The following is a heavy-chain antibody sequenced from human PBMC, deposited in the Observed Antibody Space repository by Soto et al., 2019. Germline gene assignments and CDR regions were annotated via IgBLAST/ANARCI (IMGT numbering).Heavy chain of an antibody. CDR1: GFTFSSYG. V-gene: IGHV3-33*06. D-gene: IGHD2-15*01. J-gene: IGHJ4*02. Sequence: QVQLVESGGGEVQPGRSLRLSCAASGFTFSSYGMQWVRQAPGKGLEWVAVIWYDGSNKYYADSVKGRFTISRDNSKNTLYLQMNSLRAEDTAVYFCANTIKVVAATLDYWGQGTLVTVSS. CDR2: IWYDGSNK. CDR3: ANTIKVVAATLDY.